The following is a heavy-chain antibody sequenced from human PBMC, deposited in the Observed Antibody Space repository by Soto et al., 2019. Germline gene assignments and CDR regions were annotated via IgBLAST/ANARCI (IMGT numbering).Heavy chain of an antibody. V-gene: IGHV3-72*01. CDR1: GFTFSGHY. CDR2: TRNKANSYTT. Sequence: GGSLRLSCAASGFTFSGHYMDWVRQAPGKGLEWVGRTRNKANSYTTEYAASVKGRFTISRDDSKNSLYLQMNSLKTEDTAVYYCARVSIRIAIFGVVPDAFDIWGQGTMVTVSS. D-gene: IGHD3-3*01. CDR3: ARVSIRIAIFGVVPDAFDI. J-gene: IGHJ3*02.